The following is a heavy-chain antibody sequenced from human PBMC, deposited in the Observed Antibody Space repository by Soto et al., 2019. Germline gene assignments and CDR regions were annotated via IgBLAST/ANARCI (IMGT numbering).Heavy chain of an antibody. V-gene: IGHV1-8*01. Sequence: ASVNFYFNASGYTFTSYDIYWVRQATLQVLDCIVWMNPNTGNSGYAQNFQGRVTMTSDTSISTAHMELSSLRSDDTAVYYCARRAETNGWNGFGADKYYFDFWGQWTLVTVSS. J-gene: IGHJ4*02. CDR2: MNPNTGNS. CDR1: GYTFTSYD. D-gene: IGHD1-1*01. CDR3: ARRAETNGWNGFGADKYYFDF.